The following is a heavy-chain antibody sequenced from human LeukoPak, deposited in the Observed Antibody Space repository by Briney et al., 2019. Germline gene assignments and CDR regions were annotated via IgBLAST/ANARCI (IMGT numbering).Heavy chain of an antibody. D-gene: IGHD4-17*01. Sequence: SETLSLTCTVSGGSISSYYWSWIRQPPGKGLEWMGYIYYSGSTNYNPSLRSRVTISLDTSKNQFSLKLSSVTAADTAVYYCARNRDYGDFYYFDYWGQGTLVTVSS. J-gene: IGHJ4*02. V-gene: IGHV4-59*08. CDR1: GGSISSYY. CDR3: ARNRDYGDFYYFDY. CDR2: IYYSGST.